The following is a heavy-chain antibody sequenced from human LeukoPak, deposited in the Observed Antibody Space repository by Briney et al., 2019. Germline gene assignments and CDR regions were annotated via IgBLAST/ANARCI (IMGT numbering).Heavy chain of an antibody. Sequence: SETLSLTCTVSGGSISSYYWSWIRQPPGKGLEWIGYIYYSGSTNYKSSLKSRVTISVDTSKNQFSLKLSSVTAADTAVYYCARTTEGGYTYDYFYYYYMDVWGKGTTVTVSS. D-gene: IGHD5-18*01. V-gene: IGHV4-59*01. CDR3: ARTTEGGYTYDYFYYYYMDV. J-gene: IGHJ6*03. CDR2: IYYSGST. CDR1: GGSISSYY.